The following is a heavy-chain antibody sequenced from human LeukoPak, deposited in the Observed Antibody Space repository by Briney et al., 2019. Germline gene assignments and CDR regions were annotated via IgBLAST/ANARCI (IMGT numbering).Heavy chain of an antibody. Sequence: ASVKVSCKASGYTFTGYYIHWVRQAPGQGLEWMGRINPNSGATNCAQKFQGRVTMTRDTSISTAYMELSRLRSDDTAVYYCARGAGTLTPPDYWGQGTLVTVSS. V-gene: IGHV1-2*06. J-gene: IGHJ4*02. CDR1: GYTFTGYY. CDR2: INPNSGAT. D-gene: IGHD6-19*01. CDR3: ARGAGTLTPPDY.